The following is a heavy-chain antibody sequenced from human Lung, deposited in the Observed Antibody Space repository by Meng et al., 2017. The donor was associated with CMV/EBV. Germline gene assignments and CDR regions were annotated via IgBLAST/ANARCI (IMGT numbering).Heavy chain of an antibody. CDR3: ARGNYYYGLDV. J-gene: IGHJ6*02. CDR1: GGSFSSYY. CDR2: VYYSGTT. Sequence: SETLSLTCTISGGSFSSYYCSWIRQPPGKGLERIGYVYYSGTTNYNPSFKSRIYISIETSKNQFSLELSSVAAADAAVYYCARGNYYYGLDVWGHGTTVTVSS. V-gene: IGHV4-59*01.